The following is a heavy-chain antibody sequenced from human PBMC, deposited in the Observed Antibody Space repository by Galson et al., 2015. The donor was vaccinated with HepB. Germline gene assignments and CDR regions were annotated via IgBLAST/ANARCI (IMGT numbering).Heavy chain of an antibody. V-gene: IGHV3-15*07. CDR2: IKKKKDGGTA. CDR3: GTVGEVSAPRGFQH. CDR1: GFTFSNVW. D-gene: IGHD1-26*01. Sequence: SLRLSCAASGFTFSNVWMNWVRQAPGKGLEWVGRIKKKKDGGTADYAAPVKGRFTISRDDSENTVHLQMNSLKTEDTAVYYCGTVGEVSAPRGFQHWGQGTLVTVSS. J-gene: IGHJ1*01.